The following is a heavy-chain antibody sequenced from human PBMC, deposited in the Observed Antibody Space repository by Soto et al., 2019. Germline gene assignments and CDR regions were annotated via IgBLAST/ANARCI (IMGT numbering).Heavy chain of an antibody. V-gene: IGHV1-69*13. Sequence: SVKVSCKASGGTFSSYAISWVRQAPGQGLEWMGGIIPIFGTANYAQKFQGRVTITADESTSTAYMELSSLRSEDTAVYYCARGHYDFWSGKTYYYYGMDVWGQGTTVTVS. CDR3: ARGHYDFWSGKTYYYYGMDV. J-gene: IGHJ6*02. CDR2: IIPIFGTA. CDR1: GGTFSSYA. D-gene: IGHD3-3*01.